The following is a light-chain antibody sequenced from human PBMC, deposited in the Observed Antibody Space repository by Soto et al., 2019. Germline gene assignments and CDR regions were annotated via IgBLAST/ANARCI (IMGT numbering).Light chain of an antibody. Sequence: EIVLTQSPGTLSLFPGERATLSCRASQSIDSRHLAWYQQTPCRAPRLLIYGASSRATDIPDRFSGSASGTDFALTITGLEHEDSAVYNCHHDNNLPRITFGPGTKVDI. V-gene: IGKV3-20*01. CDR2: GAS. CDR1: QSIDSRH. CDR3: HHDNNLPRIT. J-gene: IGKJ3*01.